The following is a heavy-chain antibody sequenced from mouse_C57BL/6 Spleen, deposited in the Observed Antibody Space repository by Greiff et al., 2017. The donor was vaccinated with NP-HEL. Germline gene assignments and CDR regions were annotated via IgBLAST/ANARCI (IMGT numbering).Heavy chain of an antibody. Sequence: QVQLKQSGAELAKPGASVKLSCKASGYTFTSYWMHWVKQRPGQGLEWIGYINPSSGYTKYNQKFKDKATLTVDKSSSTAYMQLSSLTYEDSAVYYCARRGDVGFAYWGQGTLVTVSA. CDR2: INPSSGYT. CDR3: ARRGDVGFAY. CDR1: GYTFTSYW. V-gene: IGHV1-7*01. J-gene: IGHJ3*01. D-gene: IGHD3-3*01.